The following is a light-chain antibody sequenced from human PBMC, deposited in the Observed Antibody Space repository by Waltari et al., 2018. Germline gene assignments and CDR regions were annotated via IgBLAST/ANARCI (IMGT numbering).Light chain of an antibody. Sequence: EIVLTQSPATLSLSPGERATLSCRASQSVRGYLAWYQQRPGQAPRLLIFDASNRATGILARFSGSGSGTDFTLTISSLEPEDFAVYYCQQRYIWPPITFGQGTRLDIK. V-gene: IGKV3-11*01. CDR2: DAS. CDR3: QQRYIWPPIT. CDR1: QSVRGY. J-gene: IGKJ5*01.